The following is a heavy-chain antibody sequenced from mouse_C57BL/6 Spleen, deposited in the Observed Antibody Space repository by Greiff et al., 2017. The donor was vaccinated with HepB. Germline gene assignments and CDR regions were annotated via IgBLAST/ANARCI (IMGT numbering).Heavy chain of an antibody. J-gene: IGHJ4*01. CDR2: INYDGSST. CDR3: ARDYYYYGTSYYAMDY. D-gene: IGHD1-1*01. CDR1: GFTFSDYY. Sequence: EVKLMESEGGLVQPGSSMKLSCTASGFTFSDYYMAWVRQVPEKGLEWVANINYDGSSTYYLDSLKSRFIISRDNAKNILYLQMSSLKSEDTATYYCARDYYYYGTSYYAMDYWGQGTSVTVSS. V-gene: IGHV5-16*01.